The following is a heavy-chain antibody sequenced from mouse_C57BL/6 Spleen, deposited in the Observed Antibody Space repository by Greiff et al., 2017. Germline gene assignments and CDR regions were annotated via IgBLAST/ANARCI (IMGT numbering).Heavy chain of an antibody. D-gene: IGHD2-1*01. CDR3: ARPFYYGNGGFAY. V-gene: IGHV5-17*01. Sequence: EVKLVESGGGLVKPGGSLKLSCAASGFTFSDYGMHWVRQAPEKGLEWVAYISSGSSTIYYADTVKGRFTISRDNAKNTLFLQMTSRRSEDTAMYYCARPFYYGNGGFAYWGQGTLVTVSA. J-gene: IGHJ3*01. CDR1: GFTFSDYG. CDR2: ISSGSSTI.